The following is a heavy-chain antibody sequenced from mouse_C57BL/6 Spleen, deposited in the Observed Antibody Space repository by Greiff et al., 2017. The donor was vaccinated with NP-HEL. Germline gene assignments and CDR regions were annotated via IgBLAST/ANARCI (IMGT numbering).Heavy chain of an antibody. D-gene: IGHD1-1*01. Sequence: VQLQQSGAELVKPGASVKISCKASGYAFSSYWMNWVKQRPGKGLEWIGQIYPGDGDTNYNGKFKGKATLTADKSSSTAYMQLSSRTSEDSAVYFCAREGTTVVDWYFDVWGTGTTVTVSS. CDR3: AREGTTVVDWYFDV. J-gene: IGHJ1*03. CDR2: IYPGDGDT. V-gene: IGHV1-80*01. CDR1: GYAFSSYW.